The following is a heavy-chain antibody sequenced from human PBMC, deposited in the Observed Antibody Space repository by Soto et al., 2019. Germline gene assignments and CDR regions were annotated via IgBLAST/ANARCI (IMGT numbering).Heavy chain of an antibody. D-gene: IGHD1-26*01. CDR2: IKSNTDGATS. J-gene: IGHJ5*02. Sequence: PGGSLRLSCAASGFTFSSYAMSWVRQAPGKGLEWVGRIKSNTDGATSDYAAPVKGRFTISRDDPKNTLYLQMNSLKTEDTAVYYCAREGGSLNWFDPWGQGTLVTVSS. V-gene: IGHV3-15*01. CDR1: GFTFSSYA. CDR3: AREGGSLNWFDP.